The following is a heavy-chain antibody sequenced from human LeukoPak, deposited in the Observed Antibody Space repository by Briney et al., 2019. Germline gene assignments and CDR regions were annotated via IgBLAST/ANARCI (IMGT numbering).Heavy chain of an antibody. CDR3: ASEIAAAGTLYYFDY. J-gene: IGHJ4*02. CDR1: GYSISSGYY. V-gene: IGHV4-38-2*02. D-gene: IGHD6-13*01. Sequence: PWETLSLTCTVSGYSISSGYYWGWIRQPPGKGLEWIGSIYHSGSTYYNPSLKSRVTISVDTSKNQFSLKLSSVTAADTAVYYCASEIAAAGTLYYFDYWGQGTLVTVSS. CDR2: IYHSGST.